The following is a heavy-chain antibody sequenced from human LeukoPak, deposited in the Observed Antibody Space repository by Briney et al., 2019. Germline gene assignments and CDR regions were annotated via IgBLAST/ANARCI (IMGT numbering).Heavy chain of an antibody. J-gene: IGHJ4*02. CDR3: AKDQSGWSGYATPGH. CDR1: RFTFSSYG. CDR2: ISYDGSNK. V-gene: IGHV3-30*18. D-gene: IGHD5-12*01. Sequence: GGSLRLSCAASRFTFSSYGMHWVSQAPGKGLEWVAVISYDGSNKYYADSVKGRFTISRDNSKNTLYLQMNSLRAEDTAVYYCAKDQSGWSGYATPGHWGQGTLVTVSS.